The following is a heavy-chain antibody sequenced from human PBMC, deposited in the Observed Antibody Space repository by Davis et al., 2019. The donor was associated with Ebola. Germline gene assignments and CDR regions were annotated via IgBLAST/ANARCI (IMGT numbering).Heavy chain of an antibody. CDR3: AKSPHLVVVAATLFDY. D-gene: IGHD2-15*01. CDR2: ISGGGTST. V-gene: IGHV3-23*01. J-gene: IGHJ4*02. Sequence: GESLKISCAASGFIFSSYPTSWVRQAPGKGLEWVSGISGGGTSTFYADSVKGRFTISRDNSKNTLYLQMNSLRVEDMAVYYCAKSPHLVVVAATLFDYWGQGTLVTVSS. CDR1: GFIFSSYP.